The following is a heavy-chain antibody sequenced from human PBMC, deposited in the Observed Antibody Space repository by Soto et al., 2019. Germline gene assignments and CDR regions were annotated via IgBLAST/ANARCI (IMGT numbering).Heavy chain of an antibody. Sequence: QVQLQESGPGLVKPSETLSLTCTVSGGSISSYYWSWIRQPPGKGLEWIGYIYYSGSTNYNPSLKSRVTKSVDTSKNQFSLKLSSVPAADTAVYYCAREGVSSSWYNYYGIDVWGQGTTVTVSS. D-gene: IGHD6-13*01. V-gene: IGHV4-59*01. CDR3: AREGVSSSWYNYYGIDV. J-gene: IGHJ6*02. CDR2: IYYSGST. CDR1: GGSISSYY.